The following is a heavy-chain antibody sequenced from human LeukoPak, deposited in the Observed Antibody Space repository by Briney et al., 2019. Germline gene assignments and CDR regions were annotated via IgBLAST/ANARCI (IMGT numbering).Heavy chain of an antibody. V-gene: IGHV4-34*01. CDR3: ARGRSSSWLGGYYYYMDV. J-gene: IGHJ6*03. D-gene: IGHD6-13*01. CDR2: INHSGST. CDR1: GGSISSYY. Sequence: SETLSLTCTVSGGSISSYYWSWIRQPPGKGLEWIGEINHSGSTNYNPSLKSRVTISVDTSKNQFSLKLSSVTAADTAVYYCARGRSSSWLGGYYYYMDVWGKGTTVTVSS.